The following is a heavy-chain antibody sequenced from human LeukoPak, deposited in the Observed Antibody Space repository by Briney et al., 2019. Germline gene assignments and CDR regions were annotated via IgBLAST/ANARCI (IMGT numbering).Heavy chain of an antibody. D-gene: IGHD3-22*01. J-gene: IGHJ3*02. Sequence: SETLSLTCTVSGGSISSGDYYWSWIRQPPGKGLEWIGYIYYSGSTYYNPSLKSRVTISVDTSKNQFSLKLSSVTAADTAVYYCARVHSDYYDSSGYPYDAFDIWGQGTMVTVSS. CDR1: GGSISSGDYY. V-gene: IGHV4-30-4*01. CDR3: ARVHSDYYDSSGYPYDAFDI. CDR2: IYYSGST.